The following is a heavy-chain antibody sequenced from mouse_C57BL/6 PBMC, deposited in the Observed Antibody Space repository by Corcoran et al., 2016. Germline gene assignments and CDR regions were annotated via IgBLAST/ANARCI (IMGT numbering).Heavy chain of an antibody. V-gene: IGHV1-18*01. CDR3: ASRSTVVAYYFDY. CDR2: INHNNGGT. Sequence: EVQLQQSGPELVKPGASVKIPCKASGYTFTDYNMDWVKQSHGKSLEWIGDINHNNGGTIYNQKFKGKATLTVDKSSSTAYMELHSLTSEDTAVYYFASRSTVVAYYFDYWGQGTTLTVSS. CDR1: GYTFTDYN. D-gene: IGHD1-1*01. J-gene: IGHJ2*01.